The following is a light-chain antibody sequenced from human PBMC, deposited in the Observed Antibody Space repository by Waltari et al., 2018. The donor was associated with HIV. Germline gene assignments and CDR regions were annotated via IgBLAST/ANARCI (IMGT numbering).Light chain of an antibody. J-gene: IGKJ1*01. CDR1: QSISSY. CDR3: QQSYNNPRA. Sequence: DIQMTQSPSSLSASVGDTVTITCRASQSISSYLNWYQQKPGEAPKLLIYTASSLQSGVPSRFSGSGSGTDFTLTISSLQPEDFGTYYCQQSYNNPRAFGQGTKVEIK. CDR2: TAS. V-gene: IGKV1-39*01.